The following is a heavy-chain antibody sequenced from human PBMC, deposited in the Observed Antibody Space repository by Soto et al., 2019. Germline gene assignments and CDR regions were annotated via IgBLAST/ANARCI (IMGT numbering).Heavy chain of an antibody. V-gene: IGHV4-59*01. D-gene: IGHD6-19*01. J-gene: IGHJ4*02. CDR2: VYYTGST. CDR3: ARSVAVPGAHIDY. Sequence: SETLSLTCSVSGGSISGSYWSWMRQSPRKGLEWLGYVYYTGSTNYSPSLRSRVSISVDTSKNEFSLRLSSVTAADTAVYFCARSVAVPGAHIDYWGQGTQVTVSS. CDR1: GGSISGSY.